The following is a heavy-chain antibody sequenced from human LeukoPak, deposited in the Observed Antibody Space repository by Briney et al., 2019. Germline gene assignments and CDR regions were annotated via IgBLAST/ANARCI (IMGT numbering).Heavy chain of an antibody. CDR3: ARENIMITFGGVITLFDY. V-gene: IGHV4-61*02. Sequence: SQTLSLTCTVSGGSISSGSYYWSWIRQPAGKGLEWIGRIYTSGSTNYNPSLKSRVTMSVDTSKNQFSLKLSSVTAADTAVYYCARENIMITFGGVITLFDYWGQGTLVTVSS. CDR2: IYTSGST. J-gene: IGHJ4*02. CDR1: GGSISSGSYY. D-gene: IGHD3-16*02.